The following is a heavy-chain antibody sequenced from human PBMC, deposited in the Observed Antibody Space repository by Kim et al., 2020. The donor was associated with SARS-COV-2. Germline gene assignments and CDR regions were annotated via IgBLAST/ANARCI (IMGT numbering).Heavy chain of an antibody. CDR3: AKSAFIVVVPAAIYYYYGMDV. J-gene: IGHJ6*02. V-gene: IGHV3-23*01. Sequence: FTISRDNSKNTLYLQMNSLRAEDTAVYYCAKSAFIVVVPAAIYYYYGMDVWGQGTTVTVSS. D-gene: IGHD2-2*01.